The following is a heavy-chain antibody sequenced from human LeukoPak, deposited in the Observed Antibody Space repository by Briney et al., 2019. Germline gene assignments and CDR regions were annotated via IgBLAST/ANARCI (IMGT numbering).Heavy chain of an antibody. CDR1: GGSISSSSYY. CDR3: AGASGPFLKGWFDP. Sequence: PSETLSLTCTVSGGSISSSSYYWSWIRQPPGKGLESIGYIYYSGSTNYNPSLKSRVTISVDTSKNQFSLKLSSVTAADTAVYYCAGASGPFLKGWFDPWGQGTLVTVSS. V-gene: IGHV4-61*05. J-gene: IGHJ5*02. D-gene: IGHD6-13*01. CDR2: IYYSGST.